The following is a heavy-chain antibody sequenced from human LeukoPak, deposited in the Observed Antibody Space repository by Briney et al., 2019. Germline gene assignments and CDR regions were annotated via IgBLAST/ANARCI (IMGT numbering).Heavy chain of an antibody. D-gene: IGHD6-19*01. CDR3: ARGGYSSGWSLYYFDY. V-gene: IGHV4-30-4*08. CDR1: GGSISSGDYY. Sequence: TSETLSLTCTVSGGSISSGDYYWSWIRQPPGKGLEWIGYIYYSGSTYYNPSLKSRVTISVDTSKNRFSLKLSSVTAAGTAVYYCARGGYSSGWSLYYFDYWGQGALVTVSS. CDR2: IYYSGST. J-gene: IGHJ4*02.